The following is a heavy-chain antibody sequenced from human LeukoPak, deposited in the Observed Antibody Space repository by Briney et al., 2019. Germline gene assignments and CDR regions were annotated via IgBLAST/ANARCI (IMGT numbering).Heavy chain of an antibody. CDR2: IYYSGST. J-gene: IGHJ4*02. CDR3: ARDKSGYDNRNFDY. D-gene: IGHD3-22*01. V-gene: IGHV4-59*01. Sequence: SETLSLTCTVSGGSISSYYWSWIRQPPGKGLEWIGYIYYSGSTNYNPSLKSRVTISVDTSKNQFSLKLSSVTAADTAVYYCARDKSGYDNRNFDYWGQGTLVTVSS. CDR1: GGSISSYY.